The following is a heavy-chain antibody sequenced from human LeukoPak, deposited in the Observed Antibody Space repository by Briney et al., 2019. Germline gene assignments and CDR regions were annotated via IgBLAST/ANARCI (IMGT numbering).Heavy chain of an antibody. CDR2: ISGSGGST. Sequence: GGSLRLSCAASGFTFSSYAMSWVRQAPGKGLEWVSAISGSGGSTYYADSVKGRFTISRDNSKNTLYLQMNSLRAEDTAVYYCATTSGSGSYYCGMDVWGKGTTVTVSS. J-gene: IGHJ6*04. V-gene: IGHV3-23*01. CDR1: GFTFSSYA. CDR3: ATTSGSGSYYCGMDV. D-gene: IGHD3-10*01.